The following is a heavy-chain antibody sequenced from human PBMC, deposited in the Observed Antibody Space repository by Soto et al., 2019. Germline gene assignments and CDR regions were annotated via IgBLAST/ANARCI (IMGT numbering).Heavy chain of an antibody. CDR1: GYTFTSYD. J-gene: IGHJ6*02. CDR2: MNPNSGNT. CDR3: ARLTSGYDCYYYYGMDV. V-gene: IGHV1-8*01. Sequence: ASVKVSCKAAGYTFTSYDINWVRQATGQGLEWMGWMNPNSGNTGYAQKFQGRVTMTRNTSISTAYMELSSLRSEDTAVYYCARLTSGYDCYYYYGMDVWGQGTTVTVSS. D-gene: IGHD5-12*01.